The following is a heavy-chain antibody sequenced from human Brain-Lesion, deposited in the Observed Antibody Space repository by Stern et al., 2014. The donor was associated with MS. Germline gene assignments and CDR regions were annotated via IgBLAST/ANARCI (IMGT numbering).Heavy chain of an antibody. CDR3: ASGYRIFDY. CDR2: IHPSGSA. Sequence: QVQLQESGPGLVKPSQTLSLTCTVSGGSISSGSDYWSWFRQPVGKGLEWIGRIHPSGSAFYTPSLKSRVTISTDTSMNQFSLELNSATAADTAIYYCASGYRIFDYWGQGILVTVSS. J-gene: IGHJ4*02. CDR1: GGSISSGSDY. V-gene: IGHV4-61*02. D-gene: IGHD5-18*01.